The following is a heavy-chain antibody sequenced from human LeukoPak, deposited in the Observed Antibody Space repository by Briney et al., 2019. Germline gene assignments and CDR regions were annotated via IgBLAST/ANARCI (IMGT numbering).Heavy chain of an antibody. V-gene: IGHV4-39*07. CDR1: GGSISSSSYY. CDR3: ARGFYSSGYTPNAFDI. Sequence: SETLSLTCTVSGGSISSSSYYWGWIRQPPGKGLEWIGEIYHSGSTNYNPSLKSRVTISVDTSKNQFSLKLSSVTAADTAVYYCARGFYSSGYTPNAFDIWGQGTMVTVSS. J-gene: IGHJ3*02. CDR2: IYHSGST. D-gene: IGHD3-22*01.